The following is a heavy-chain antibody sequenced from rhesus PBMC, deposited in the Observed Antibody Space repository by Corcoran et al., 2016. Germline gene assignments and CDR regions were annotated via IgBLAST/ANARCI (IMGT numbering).Heavy chain of an antibody. J-gene: IGHJ2*01. D-gene: IGHD1-1*01. CDR1: GYSISSGYD. CDR2: IYGSSGST. CDR3: ARGAGWNYGYWYFDL. V-gene: IGHV4S7*01. Sequence: QLQLQESGPGLVKPSETLSLTCAVSGYSISSGYDWSWIRQPPGKGLEWIGYIYGSSGSTYYNPYLKSRVTISTDTSKNQFSLKLSSVTAADTAVYYCARGAGWNYGYWYFDLWGPGTPITISS.